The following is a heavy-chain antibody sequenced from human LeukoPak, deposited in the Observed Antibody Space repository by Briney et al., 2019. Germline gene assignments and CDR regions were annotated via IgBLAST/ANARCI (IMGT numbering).Heavy chain of an antibody. CDR3: ARQNTPHGNFDY. CDR1: GFNSEDHA. D-gene: IGHD1-26*01. J-gene: IGHJ4*02. V-gene: IGHV3-9*02. CDR2: IYWSSSGT. Sequence: GRSLRLSCVVSGFNSEDHAMHWVRQAPGKGLEWVSGIYWSSSGTGYADSVKGRFTVSRDSAKNSLYLLMSSLRAEDTAVYYCARQNTPHGNFDYWGQGTLVTVSS.